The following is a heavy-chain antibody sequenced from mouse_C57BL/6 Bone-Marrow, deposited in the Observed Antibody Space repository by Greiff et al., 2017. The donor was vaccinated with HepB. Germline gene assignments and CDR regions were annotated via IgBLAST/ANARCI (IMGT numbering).Heavy chain of an antibody. V-gene: IGHV5-17*01. D-gene: IGHD2-3*01. CDR2: ISSGSSTI. CDR3: ARRWLLAGFDY. CDR1: GFTFSDYG. J-gene: IGHJ2*01. Sequence: EVKLMESGGGLVKPGGSLKLSCAASGFTFSDYGMHWVRQAPEKGLEWVAYISSGSSTIYYADTVKGRFTISRDNAKNTLFLQMTSLRSEDTAMYYCARRWLLAGFDYWGQGTTLTVSS.